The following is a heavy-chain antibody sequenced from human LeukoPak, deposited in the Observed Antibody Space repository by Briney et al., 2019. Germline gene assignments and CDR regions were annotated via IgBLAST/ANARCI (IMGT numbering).Heavy chain of an antibody. CDR1: GFTFSNYW. CDR3: ALSLAAAHMDV. CDR2: INSDGSST. Sequence: GGSLRLSCAASGFTFSNYWMHWVRQAPGKGLVWVSRINSDGSSTDYADSVKGRFTISRDSAKNTLYLQMNSLRAEDTAVYYCALSLAAAHMDVWGKGTTVTISS. J-gene: IGHJ6*03. D-gene: IGHD6-13*01. V-gene: IGHV3-74*01.